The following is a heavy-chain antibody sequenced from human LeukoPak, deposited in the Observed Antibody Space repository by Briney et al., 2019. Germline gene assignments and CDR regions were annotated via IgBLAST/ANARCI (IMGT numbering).Heavy chain of an antibody. J-gene: IGHJ4*02. V-gene: IGHV4-39*07. CDR3: ARGRLERPTVAFDY. CDR1: GGSISSSSYY. Sequence: SETLSLTCTVSGGSISSSSYYWGWIRQPPGKGLEWIGSIYYSGSTYYNPSLKSRVTISVDTSKNQFSLKLSSVTAADTAVYYCARGRLERPTVAFDYWGQGTLVTVSS. CDR2: IYYSGST. D-gene: IGHD1-1*01.